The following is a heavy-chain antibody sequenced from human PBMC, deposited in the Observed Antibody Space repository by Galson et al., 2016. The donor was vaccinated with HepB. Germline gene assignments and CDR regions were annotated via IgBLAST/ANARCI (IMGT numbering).Heavy chain of an antibody. J-gene: IGHJ3*02. V-gene: IGHV3-7*03. CDR2: INEDGSAK. D-gene: IGHD3-22*01. CDR3: ARALVSFYDSSGYYYVMPHDACAI. CDR1: GFTFRSYW. Sequence: SLRLSCAASGFTFRSYWMVWVRQAPGEGLEWVANINEDGSAKNYVDSVKGRFTISRDNAKNSLYLQMNSLRAEDTAVYYCARALVSFYDSSGYYYVMPHDACAIWVQGTVVTVSS.